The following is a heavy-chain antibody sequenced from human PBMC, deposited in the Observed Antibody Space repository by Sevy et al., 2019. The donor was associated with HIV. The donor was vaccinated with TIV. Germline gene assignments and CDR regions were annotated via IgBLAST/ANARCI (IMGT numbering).Heavy chain of an antibody. CDR2: ISNSGANP. CDR1: GFTFTNYG. Sequence: GGSLRLSCAASGFTFTNYGMHWVRQAPGKGLEWVSGISNSGANPYYADSVRGRFTVSRDNSKNTVYLQLNSLRAEDTAIYYCAKEWTLLSDWYGEFDYWGQGTLVNVSS. V-gene: IGHV3-23*01. CDR3: AKEWTLLSDWYGEFDY. D-gene: IGHD6-19*01. J-gene: IGHJ4*02.